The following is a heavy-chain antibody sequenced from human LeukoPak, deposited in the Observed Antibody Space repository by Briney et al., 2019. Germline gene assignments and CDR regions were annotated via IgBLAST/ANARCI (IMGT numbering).Heavy chain of an antibody. J-gene: IGHJ2*01. CDR3: ARAARQGFTMIVVPFFYFDL. D-gene: IGHD3-22*01. Sequence: PSETLSLTCAVYGGSFSGYYWSWIRQPPGKGLEGIGEINHSGSTNYNPYLKSQVTISVDTSKNQFSLKLSSVTAADSAVYYCARAARQGFTMIVVPFFYFDLWGRGTLVTVSS. CDR2: INHSGST. V-gene: IGHV4-34*01. CDR1: GGSFSGYY.